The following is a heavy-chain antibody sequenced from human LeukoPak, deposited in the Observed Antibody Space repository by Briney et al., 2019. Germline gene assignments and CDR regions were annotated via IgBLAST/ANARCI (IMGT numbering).Heavy chain of an antibody. D-gene: IGHD3-22*01. CDR2: INPCGGST. CDR1: GHTFINYY. J-gene: IGHJ4*02. CDR3: ARDGHRMYYYDTSAYRFDY. V-gene: IGHV1-46*01. Sequence: ASVKVSCKASGHTFINYYIHWVRQAPGQGLEWVGIINPCGGSTIYAQNFQGRVTMTRDTSTTTAYMELRSLRSDDTAVYYCARDGHRMYYYDTSAYRFDYWGQGTLVTVSS.